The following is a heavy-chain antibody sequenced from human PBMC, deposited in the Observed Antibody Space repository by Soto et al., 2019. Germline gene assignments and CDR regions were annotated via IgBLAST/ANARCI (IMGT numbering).Heavy chain of an antibody. CDR1: GYTFINNA. CDR2: ISTENGNT. J-gene: IGHJ4*02. CDR3: ARDSSSGTFDN. D-gene: IGHD3-22*01. Sequence: ASVKVSCKASGYTFINNAITRVRQAPGQGLEWMGWISTENGNTNYAQNLQGRVILTRDRSTNTAYMELRSLRPEDTATYYCARDSSSGTFDNWGQGALVTVSS. V-gene: IGHV1-18*04.